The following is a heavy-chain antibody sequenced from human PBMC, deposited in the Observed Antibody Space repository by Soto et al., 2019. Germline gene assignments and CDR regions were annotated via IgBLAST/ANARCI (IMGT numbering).Heavy chain of an antibody. J-gene: IGHJ3*02. CDR3: ARDGTAGAFDI. V-gene: IGHV1-69*10. CDR2: IIPILGIA. CDR1: GGTFSSYT. D-gene: IGHD1-1*01. Sequence: GASVKVSCKASGGTFSSYTISWVRQAPGQGLEWMGGIIPILGIANYAQKFQGRVTITADKSTSTAYMELSSLRSGDTAVYYCARDGTAGAFDIWGQGTMVTVSS.